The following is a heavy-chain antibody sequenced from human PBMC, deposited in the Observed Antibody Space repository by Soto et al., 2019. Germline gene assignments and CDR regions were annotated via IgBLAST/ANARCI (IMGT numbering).Heavy chain of an antibody. Sequence: GGCLRLSCAASGFTFSSYGMHWVRQAPGKGLEWVAVISYDGSNKYYADSVKGRFTISRDNSKNTLYLQMNSLRAEDTAVYYCAKAYFDYWGQGTLVTVSS. CDR1: GFTFSSYG. J-gene: IGHJ4*02. CDR2: ISYDGSNK. V-gene: IGHV3-30*18. CDR3: AKAYFDY.